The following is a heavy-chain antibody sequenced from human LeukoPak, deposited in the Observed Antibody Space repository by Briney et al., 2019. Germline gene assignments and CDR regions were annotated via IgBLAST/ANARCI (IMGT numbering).Heavy chain of an antibody. CDR2: LYYSGST. D-gene: IGHD4-17*01. V-gene: IGHV4-39*01. CDR3: ARHSGMTTVTAYLDY. CDR1: GGSISSSSCY. Sequence: SETLSLTCTVSGGSISSSSCYWGWIRQPPGKRLEWIGSLYYSGSTYYNPSLKSRVTISVDTSKNQFSLKLNSVTAADTAVYYCARHSGMTTVTAYLDYWGQGTLVTVSS. J-gene: IGHJ4*02.